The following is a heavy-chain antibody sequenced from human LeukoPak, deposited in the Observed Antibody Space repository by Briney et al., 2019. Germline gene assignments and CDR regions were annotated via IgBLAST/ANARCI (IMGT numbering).Heavy chain of an antibody. V-gene: IGHV1-2*02. CDR3: ARDATYYDFWSGYYTVGSFDY. J-gene: IGHJ4*02. D-gene: IGHD3-3*01. CDR2: INPNSGGT. CDR1: GGTFSSYA. Sequence: ASVKVSCKASGGTFSSYAISWVRQAPGQGLEWMGWINPNSGGTNYAQKFQGRVTMTRDTSISTAYMELSRLRSDDTAVYYCARDATYYDFWSGYYTVGSFDYWGQGTLVTVSS.